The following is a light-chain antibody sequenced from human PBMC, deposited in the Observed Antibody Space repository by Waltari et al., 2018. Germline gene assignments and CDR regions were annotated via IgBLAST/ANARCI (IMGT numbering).Light chain of an antibody. CDR2: GAS. CDR3: QQYNNWPPIT. V-gene: IGKV3-15*01. CDR1: QSVSSY. Sequence: EIVMTQSPATLSVSPGERAILSCRASQSVSSYLAWYQQKPGQAPRLLIYGASTRAAGIPARVSGRGSGTEFTLTISSLQSEDFAVYYCQQYNNWPPITFGQGTRLEIK. J-gene: IGKJ5*01.